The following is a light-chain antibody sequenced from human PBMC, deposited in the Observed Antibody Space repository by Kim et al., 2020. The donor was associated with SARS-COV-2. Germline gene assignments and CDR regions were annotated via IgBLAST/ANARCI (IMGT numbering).Light chain of an antibody. CDR1: QSVSSSY. J-gene: IGKJ1*01. CDR3: QQYSISPHT. V-gene: IGKV3-20*01. Sequence: EIVLTQSPGTLSLSPGERATLSCRASQSVSSSYLAWYQQKPGQAPRLLMYGVSSRATGIPDRFSGSGSGTDFTLTISRLEPEDFAVYYCQQYSISPHTFGQRTKVDIK. CDR2: GVS.